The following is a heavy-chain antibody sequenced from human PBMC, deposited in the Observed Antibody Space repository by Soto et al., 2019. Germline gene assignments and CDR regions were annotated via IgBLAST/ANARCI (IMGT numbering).Heavy chain of an antibody. J-gene: IGHJ5*02. CDR2: INHSGST. D-gene: IGHD3-10*01. V-gene: IGHV4-34*01. CDR1: GGSFSGYY. CDR3: ARGPRPPTYYYGSGSSKFDP. Sequence: SETLSLTCAVYGGSFSGYYWSWIRQPPGKGLEWIGEINHSGSTNYNPSLKSRVTISVDTSKNQFSLKLSSVTAADTAVYYCARGPRPPTYYYGSGSSKFDPWGQGTLVTVSS.